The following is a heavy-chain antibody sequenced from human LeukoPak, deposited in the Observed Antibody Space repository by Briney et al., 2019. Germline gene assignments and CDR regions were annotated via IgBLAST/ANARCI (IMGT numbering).Heavy chain of an antibody. D-gene: IGHD6-6*01. V-gene: IGHV3-30*03. CDR1: GFTFSSYG. CDR2: ISYDGSNK. J-gene: IGHJ4*02. CDR3: ARSRGEEQLLPFDY. Sequence: GRPLRLSCAASGFTFSSYGMHWVRQAPGKGLEWVAVISYDGSNKYYADSVKGRFTISRDNSKNTLYLQMNGLRAEDTAVYYCARSRGEEQLLPFDYWGQGTLVTVSS.